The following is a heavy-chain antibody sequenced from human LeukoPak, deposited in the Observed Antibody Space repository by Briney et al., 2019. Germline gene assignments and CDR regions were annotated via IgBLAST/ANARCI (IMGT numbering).Heavy chain of an antibody. V-gene: IGHV3-7*01. D-gene: IGHD2-2*01. J-gene: IGHJ6*02. Sequence: GRSLRLSCAASGFAFSTYGMHWVRQAPGKGLEWVANIKQDGSEKYYVDSVKGRFTISRDNAKNSLYLQMNSLRAEDTAVYYCAREEYCSSTSCRRYYYYGMDVWGQGTTVTVSS. CDR1: GFAFSTYG. CDR3: AREEYCSSTSCRRYYYYGMDV. CDR2: IKQDGSEK.